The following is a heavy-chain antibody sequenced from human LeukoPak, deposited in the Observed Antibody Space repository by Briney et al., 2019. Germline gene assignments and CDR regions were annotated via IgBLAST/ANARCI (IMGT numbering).Heavy chain of an antibody. J-gene: IGHJ5*02. CDR3: ARAGSGRSPDWFDP. CDR1: GFTVSSNY. Sequence: GGSLRLSCAASGFTVSSNYMSWVRQAPGKGLEWVSLIYSGGSTYYADSVKGRFTISRDNAKNSLYLQMNSLRAEDTAVYYCARAGSGRSPDWFDPWGQGTLVTVSS. D-gene: IGHD1-26*01. V-gene: IGHV3-53*01. CDR2: IYSGGST.